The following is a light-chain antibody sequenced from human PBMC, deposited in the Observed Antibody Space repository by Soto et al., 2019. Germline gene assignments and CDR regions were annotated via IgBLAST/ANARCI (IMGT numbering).Light chain of an antibody. CDR1: SSDVGGYNY. CDR3: SSYTSSSTVV. CDR2: DVS. J-gene: IGLJ2*01. V-gene: IGLV2-14*01. Sequence: QSALTQPASVSGSPGQSITISCTGTSSDVGGYNYVSWYQQHPGKAPKLMIYDVSNRPSGVCNCFSCSKSGNTASLTISRLQAEDETDYNCSSYTSSSTVVFGGGTKLTVL.